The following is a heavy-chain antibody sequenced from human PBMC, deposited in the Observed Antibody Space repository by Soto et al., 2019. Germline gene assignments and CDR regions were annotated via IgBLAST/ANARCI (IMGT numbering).Heavy chain of an antibody. D-gene: IGHD3-22*01. V-gene: IGHV4-31*03. CDR1: GGSISSGGYY. J-gene: IGHJ4*02. Sequence: SETLSLTCTVSGGSISSGGYYWSWIRQHPGKGLEWIGYIYYSGSTYYNPSLKSRVTISVDTSKNQFSLKLSSVTAADTAVYYCARHAPYYDSSGWIDYWGQGTLVTVSS. CDR3: ARHAPYYDSSGWIDY. CDR2: IYYSGST.